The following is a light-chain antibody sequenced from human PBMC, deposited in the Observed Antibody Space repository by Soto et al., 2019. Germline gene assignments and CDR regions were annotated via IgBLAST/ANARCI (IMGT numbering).Light chain of an antibody. CDR2: NNN. Sequence: QSVLTQPPSASGTPGQRVTISCSGSSSNIETNTVDWYQHLPGTAPKVLIFNNNQRPSGVPDRFSGSKSGTSASLAISGLQSEDDAHYYCAVWDDSLSGMIFGGGTKLTVL. CDR3: AVWDDSLSGMI. CDR1: SSNIETNT. J-gene: IGLJ2*01. V-gene: IGLV1-44*01.